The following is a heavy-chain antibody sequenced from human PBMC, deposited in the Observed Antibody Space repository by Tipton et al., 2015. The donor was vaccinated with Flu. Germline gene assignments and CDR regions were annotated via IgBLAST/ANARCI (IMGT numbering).Heavy chain of an antibody. J-gene: IGHJ4*02. CDR1: GFSFSNSW. V-gene: IGHV3-7*01. CDR3: SKSLDY. CDR2: IKQDGSEK. Sequence: GSLRLSCAASGFSFSNSWMDWVRQTPGKGLEWVANIKQDGSEKYYVDSVKGRFTISRDNAKNSLYLEMNSLRAEDTAMYYCSKSLDYWGQGTLVTVSS.